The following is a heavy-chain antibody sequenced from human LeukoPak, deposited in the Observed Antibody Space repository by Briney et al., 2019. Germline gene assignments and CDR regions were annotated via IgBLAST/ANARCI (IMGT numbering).Heavy chain of an antibody. CDR2: INSGGSST. D-gene: IGHD1-26*01. J-gene: IGHJ5*02. CDR1: GFTFSSYW. Sequence: PGGSLRLSCAASGFTFSSYWMHWVRQAPGKGLVWVSRINSGGSSTSYADSVKGRFTISRDNAKNTLYLQMNSLRAEDTAVYYCARGVGATNSNWFDPWGQGTLVTVSS. V-gene: IGHV3-74*01. CDR3: ARGVGATNSNWFDP.